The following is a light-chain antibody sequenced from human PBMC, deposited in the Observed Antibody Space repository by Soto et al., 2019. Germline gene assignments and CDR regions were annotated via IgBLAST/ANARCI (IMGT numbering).Light chain of an antibody. Sequence: EIVMTQSPATLSVSPGERATLSCRASQSVSSNLAWYQQQPGQAPRLLTDGASISATGTPARLSGSGSGTEFTPNTSSLQSQDFAVYYCRQYNNWSPTYTVGQGTKLEIK. V-gene: IGKV3-15*01. CDR1: QSVSSN. CDR3: RQYNNWSPTYT. CDR2: GAS. J-gene: IGKJ2*01.